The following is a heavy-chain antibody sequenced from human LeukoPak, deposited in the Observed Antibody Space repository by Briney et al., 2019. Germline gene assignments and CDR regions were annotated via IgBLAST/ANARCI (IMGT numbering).Heavy chain of an antibody. CDR1: GYTFTDHY. J-gene: IGHJ4*02. CDR3: ATYSSGWYALDY. CDR2: INPNTGGT. Sequence: ASVKVSCKASGYTFTDHYMHWVRQAPGQGLEWMAWINPNTGGTNYAQKFQGRVTMTRDTSISTAYMELSRLRSDDTALYYCATYSSGWYALDYWGQGTLVTVSS. V-gene: IGHV1-2*02. D-gene: IGHD6-19*01.